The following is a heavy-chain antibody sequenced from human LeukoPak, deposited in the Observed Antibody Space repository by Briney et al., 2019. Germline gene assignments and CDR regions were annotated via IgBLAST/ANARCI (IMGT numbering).Heavy chain of an antibody. CDR3: AKGRGYSGYDYFDY. V-gene: IGHV3-23*01. CDR2: ISGSGGST. D-gene: IGHD5-12*01. Sequence: GSLILSCAASGFTFSSYGMSWVRQAPGKGLEWVSAISGSGGSTYYADSVKGRFTIPRDNSKNTLYLQMNSLRAEDTAVYYCAKGRGYSGYDYFDYWGQGTLVTVSS. J-gene: IGHJ4*02. CDR1: GFTFSSYG.